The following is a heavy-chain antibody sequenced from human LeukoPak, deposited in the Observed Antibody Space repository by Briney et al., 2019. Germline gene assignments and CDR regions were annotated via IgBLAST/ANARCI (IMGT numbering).Heavy chain of an antibody. CDR3: ARQGVRGVIFDP. CDR1: GGSISSSSYY. Sequence: SETLSLTCTVSGGSISSSSYYWGWIRQPPGKGLEWIGSIYYSGSTYYNPSLKSRVTISVDTSKNQFSLKLSSVTAADTAVYYCARQGVRGVIFDPWGQGTLVTVSS. V-gene: IGHV4-39*01. D-gene: IGHD3-10*01. CDR2: IYYSGST. J-gene: IGHJ5*02.